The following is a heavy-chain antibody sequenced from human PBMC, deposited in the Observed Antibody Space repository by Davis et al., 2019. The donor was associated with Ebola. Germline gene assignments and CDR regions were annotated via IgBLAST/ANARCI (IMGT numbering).Heavy chain of an antibody. CDR3: ARGPVVVTADYFDY. Sequence: GGSLRLSCAASGFTFSSYSMNWVRQAPGKGLEWVSSISSSSSYIYYADSVKGRFTISRDNAKNSLYLQMNSLRAEDTAVYYCARGPVVVTADYFDYWGQGTLVTVSS. D-gene: IGHD2-21*02. CDR2: ISSSSSYI. V-gene: IGHV3-21*01. CDR1: GFTFSSYS. J-gene: IGHJ4*02.